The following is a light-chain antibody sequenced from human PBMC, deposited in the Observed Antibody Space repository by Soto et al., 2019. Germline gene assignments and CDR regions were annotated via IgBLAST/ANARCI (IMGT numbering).Light chain of an antibody. J-gene: IGLJ2*01. Sequence: QSALTQPASVSGSPGQSITISGTGTSSDVGAYNFVSWFQQLPGKAPKIMISDVSNRPSGVSNRFSGSKSGNTASLTISGLQAEDEADYYCSSYTTSSSLVFGGGTKLTVL. CDR1: SSDVGAYNF. CDR2: DVS. CDR3: SSYTTSSSLV. V-gene: IGLV2-14*03.